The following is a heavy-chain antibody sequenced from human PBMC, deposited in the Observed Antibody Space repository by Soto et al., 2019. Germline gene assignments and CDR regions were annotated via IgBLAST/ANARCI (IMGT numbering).Heavy chain of an antibody. CDR1: GFTFTSSA. CDR3: AASPSFVQNCSHRAMDV. V-gene: IGHV1-58*02. D-gene: IGHD2-21*02. J-gene: IGHJ6*02. Sequence: SVKVSCKTSGFTFTSSAIQWVRQARGQRLEWIGWIVVGSDNTNYAQKFQERVTITRDLSTNTIYMDLSGLRSEDTAVYYCAASPSFVQNCSHRAMDVRRQATTDT. CDR2: IVVGSDNT.